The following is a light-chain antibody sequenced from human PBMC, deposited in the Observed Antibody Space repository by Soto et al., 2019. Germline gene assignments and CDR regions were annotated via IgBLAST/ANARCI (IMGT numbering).Light chain of an antibody. V-gene: IGKV1-39*01. CDR2: AAS. CDR3: QQSYSSLT. CDR1: QTLNNY. Sequence: DIQMTQSPSSLSASVGDRVTITCRASQTLNNYLSWYHQKPGKAPKLLLYAASTLQSGVPSRFSGSGSGTHFTLTISGLQPEDFGTYYCQQSYSSLTFGGGTKVAI. J-gene: IGKJ4*01.